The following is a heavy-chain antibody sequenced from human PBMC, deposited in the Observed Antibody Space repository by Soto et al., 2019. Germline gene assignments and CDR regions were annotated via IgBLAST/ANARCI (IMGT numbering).Heavy chain of an antibody. CDR3: ARRWGATFDY. Sequence: QVPLQESGPGLVKPSETLSLTCTVSGGSISSYYWSWIRQPPGKGLEWIGYIYYSGSTNYNPSLKRRVTISVDTSKNQFSLKLSSVTAADTAVYYCARRWGATFDYWGQGTLVTVSS. V-gene: IGHV4-59*08. CDR1: GGSISSYY. D-gene: IGHD1-26*01. CDR2: IYYSGST. J-gene: IGHJ4*02.